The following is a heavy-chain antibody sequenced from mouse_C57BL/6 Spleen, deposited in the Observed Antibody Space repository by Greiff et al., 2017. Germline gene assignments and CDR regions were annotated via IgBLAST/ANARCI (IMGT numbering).Heavy chain of an antibody. CDR3: ARGGTTVAEAGYFDV. D-gene: IGHD1-1*01. CDR2: IYPRSGNT. Sequence: VQLQQSGAELARPGASVKLSCKASGYTFTSSGISWVKQRTGQGLEWIGEIYPRSGNTYYNEKFKGKATLTADKSSSTAYMELRSLTSEDSAVYFCARGGTTVAEAGYFDVWGTGTTVTVSS. J-gene: IGHJ1*03. CDR1: GYTFTSSG. V-gene: IGHV1-81*01.